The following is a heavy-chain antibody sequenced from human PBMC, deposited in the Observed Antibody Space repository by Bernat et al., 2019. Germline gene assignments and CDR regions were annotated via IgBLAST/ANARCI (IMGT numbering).Heavy chain of an antibody. V-gene: IGHV1-46*01. CDR2: INPSGAST. D-gene: IGHD2-15*01. Sequence: QVQLVQSGAEVKKPGASVKVSYKASGYTFTSYYMHWVRQAPGQGLEWMGIINPSGASTSYAQKFQGRVTMTRDTSTSTVYMELSSLRSEDTAVYYCARGSDCSGGSCYGTFDYWGQGTLVTVSS. CDR3: ARGSDCSGGSCYGTFDY. J-gene: IGHJ4*02. CDR1: GYTFTSYY.